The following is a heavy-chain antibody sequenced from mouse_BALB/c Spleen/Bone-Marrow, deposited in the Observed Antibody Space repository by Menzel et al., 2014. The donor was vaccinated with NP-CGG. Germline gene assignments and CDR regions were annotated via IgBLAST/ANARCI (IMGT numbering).Heavy chain of an antibody. J-gene: IGHJ4*01. D-gene: IGHD2-10*01. V-gene: IGHV1-14*01. CDR3: ARPYYGNYDAMDY. Sequence: VQLQQSGPELVKPGASVKMSCKTSGFTFTSCVMHWVMQKPGQGLEWIGFISPYNDGTKYNEKFKGKATLTSDKSSSTAYMELSSLTSEDSAVYYCARPYYGNYDAMDYWGQGTSVTVSS. CDR2: ISPYNDGT. CDR1: GFTFTSCV.